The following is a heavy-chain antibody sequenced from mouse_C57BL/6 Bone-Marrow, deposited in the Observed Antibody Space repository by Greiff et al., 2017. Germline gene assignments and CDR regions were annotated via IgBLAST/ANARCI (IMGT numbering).Heavy chain of an antibody. J-gene: IGHJ2*01. CDR3: AREIDYYYGSRGY. V-gene: IGHV1-81*01. Sequence: VQLQQSGAELARPGASVKLSCKASGYTFTSYGISWVKQRTGQGLEWIGEFYPRSGNTYYNEKFKGKATLTADKSSSTAYMELRSLTSEDSAVYFCAREIDYYYGSRGYWGQGTTLTVSS. CDR2: FYPRSGNT. D-gene: IGHD1-1*01. CDR1: GYTFTSYG.